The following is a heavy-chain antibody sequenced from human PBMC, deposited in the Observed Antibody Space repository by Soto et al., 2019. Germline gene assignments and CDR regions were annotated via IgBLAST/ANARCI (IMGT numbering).Heavy chain of an antibody. CDR2: VSGGGAST. V-gene: IGHV3-23*01. Sequence: GGSLRLSCAATGFSFAGYALTWVRPAPGKGLEWLSAVSGGGASTYYADSVRGRFSISRDVSGNMIYLQLNRLTAGDTATYYCAKTQTFNGYYGGFDAWGQGTRVTVSS. CDR1: GFSFAGYA. J-gene: IGHJ4*02. D-gene: IGHD3-3*01. CDR3: AKTQTFNGYYGGFDA.